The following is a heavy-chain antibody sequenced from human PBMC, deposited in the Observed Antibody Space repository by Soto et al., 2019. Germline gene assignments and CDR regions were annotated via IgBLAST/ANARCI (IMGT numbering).Heavy chain of an antibody. CDR2: ITPIFGTA. D-gene: IGHD3-3*01. CDR1: GGTFSSYA. V-gene: IGHV1-69*13. CDR3: ASGPRAAFWSGPRPYYYGMDV. J-gene: IGHJ6*02. Sequence: ASVKVSCKASGGTFSSYAISWVRQAPGQGLEWMGGITPIFGTANYAQKFQGRVTITADESTSTAYMELSSLRSEDTAVYYCASGPRAAFWSGPRPYYYGMDVWGQGTTVTVYS.